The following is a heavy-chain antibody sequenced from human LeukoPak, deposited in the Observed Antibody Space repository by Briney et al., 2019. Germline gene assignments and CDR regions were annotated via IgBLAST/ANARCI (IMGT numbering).Heavy chain of an antibody. CDR2: ISAYNGNT. D-gene: IGHD2-15*01. Sequence: ASVKVSCKASGYTFTIYGISWVRQAPGQGLEWMGWISAYNGNTNYAQKLQGRVTMTTDTSTSTAYMELRSLRSDDTAVYYCARDLGVYCSGGSCYSVNKQGPDYWGQGTLVTVSS. CDR1: GYTFTIYG. CDR3: ARDLGVYCSGGSCYSVNKQGPDY. V-gene: IGHV1-18*01. J-gene: IGHJ4*02.